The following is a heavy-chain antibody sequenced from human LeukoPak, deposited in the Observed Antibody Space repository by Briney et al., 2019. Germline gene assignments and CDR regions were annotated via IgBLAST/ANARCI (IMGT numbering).Heavy chain of an antibody. Sequence: GGSLRLSCAASGFTFSSYGMHWVRQAPGKGLEWVAAISYDGSNKYYADSVKGRFTISRDNSKNTLYLQMNSLRAEDTAVYYCAKDLPQQLVRYYFDYWGQGTLVTVSS. CDR1: GFTFSSYG. D-gene: IGHD6-13*01. J-gene: IGHJ4*02. CDR2: ISYDGSNK. V-gene: IGHV3-30*18. CDR3: AKDLPQQLVRYYFDY.